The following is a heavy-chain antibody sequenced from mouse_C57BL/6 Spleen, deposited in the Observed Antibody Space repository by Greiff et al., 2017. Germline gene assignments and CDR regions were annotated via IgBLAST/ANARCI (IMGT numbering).Heavy chain of an antibody. CDR1: GFNIKNTY. CDR3: ARYDYSTLYYYAMDY. CDR2: IDPANGNT. D-gene: IGHD1-1*01. Sequence: EVMLVESVAELVRPGASVKLSCTASGFNIKNTYMHWVKQRPEQGLEWIGRIDPANGNTKYAPKFQGKATITADTSSNTAYLQLSSLTSEDTAIYYGARYDYSTLYYYAMDYWGQGTSVTVSS. V-gene: IGHV14-3*01. J-gene: IGHJ4*01.